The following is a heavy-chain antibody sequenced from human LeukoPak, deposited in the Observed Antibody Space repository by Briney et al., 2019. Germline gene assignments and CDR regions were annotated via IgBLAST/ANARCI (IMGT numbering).Heavy chain of an antibody. CDR3: ASSGRRNGDYFDY. CDR2: IYYSGST. CDR1: GGSINSSSYY. D-gene: IGHD3-10*01. V-gene: IGHV4-39*01. Sequence: PSETLSLTCTVSGGSINSSSYYWGWIRQPPGKGLEWIGSIYYSGSTYYNPSLKSRVTISVDTSKNQFSLKLSSVTAADTAVYYCASSGRRNGDYFDYWGQGTLVTVSS. J-gene: IGHJ4*02.